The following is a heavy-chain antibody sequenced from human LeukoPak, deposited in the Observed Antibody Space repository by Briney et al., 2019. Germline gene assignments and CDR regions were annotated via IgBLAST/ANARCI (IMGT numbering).Heavy chain of an antibody. D-gene: IGHD3-10*01. Sequence: PGGSLRLSCVASGFTFSSYAMSWVRQAPGKGLEWVSTISGSGGSTDNADSVKGRFTISRDNSKNALYLQMNSLIAGDTAVYYCAKKVGIIHNWFDPWGQGTLVTVSS. CDR3: AKKVGIIHNWFDP. CDR1: GFTFSSYA. J-gene: IGHJ5*02. CDR2: ISGSGGST. V-gene: IGHV3-23*01.